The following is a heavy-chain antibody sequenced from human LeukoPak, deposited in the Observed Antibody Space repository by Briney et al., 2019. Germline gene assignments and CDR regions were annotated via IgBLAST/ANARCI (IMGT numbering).Heavy chain of an antibody. Sequence: SETLSLTCAVYGGSFSGYYWSWIRQPPGKGLEWIGEINHSGSTNYNPSLKSRVTISVDTSKNQFSLKLSSVTAADTAVYYCARSHYYYGMDVWGPGTTVTVSS. V-gene: IGHV4-34*01. CDR2: INHSGST. CDR3: ARSHYYYGMDV. CDR1: GGSFSGYY. J-gene: IGHJ6*02.